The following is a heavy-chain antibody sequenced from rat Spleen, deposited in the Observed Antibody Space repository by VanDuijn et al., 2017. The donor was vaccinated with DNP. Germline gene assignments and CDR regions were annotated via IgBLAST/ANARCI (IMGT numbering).Heavy chain of an antibody. CDR2: ISSSGGST. J-gene: IGHJ2*01. CDR3: AKAGGYSPWYFDY. V-gene: IGHV5-31*01. CDR1: GFAFNNFW. D-gene: IGHD1-11*01. Sequence: EVQLVESGGDLVQPGRSLKLSCVASGFAFNNFWMAWIRQVPGKGLEWVASISSSGGSTYYPDSVKGRFTISRDNANHTLYLQMNSLRSEDTATYYCAKAGGYSPWYFDYWGQGVMVTVSS.